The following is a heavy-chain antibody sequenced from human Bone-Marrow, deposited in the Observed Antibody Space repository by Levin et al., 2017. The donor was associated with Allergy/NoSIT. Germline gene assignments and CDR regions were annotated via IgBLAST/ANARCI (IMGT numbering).Heavy chain of an antibody. D-gene: IGHD3-22*01. J-gene: IGHJ4*02. Sequence: KVSCKGSGYSFTSYWIGWVRQMPGKGLEWMGIIYPGDSDTRYSPSFQGQVTISADKSISTAYLQWSSLKASDTAMYYCARLRRYYDSSGYSAYYFDYWGQGTLVTVSS. CDR2: IYPGDSDT. CDR1: GYSFTSYW. V-gene: IGHV5-51*01. CDR3: ARLRRYYDSSGYSAYYFDY.